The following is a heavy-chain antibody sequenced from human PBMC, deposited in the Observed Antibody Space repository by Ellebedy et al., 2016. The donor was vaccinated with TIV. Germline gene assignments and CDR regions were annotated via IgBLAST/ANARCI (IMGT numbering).Heavy chain of an antibody. V-gene: IGHV1-2*04. CDR2: INPNSGGT. CDR3: ARARKPGITMVRGPMDGMDV. D-gene: IGHD3-10*01. CDR1: GYTFTGYY. J-gene: IGHJ6*02. Sequence: ASVKVSCXASGYTFTGYYMHWVRQAPGQGLEWMGWINPNSGGTNYAQKFQGWVTMTRDTSISTAYMELSRLRSDDTAVYYCARARKPGITMVRGPMDGMDVWGQGTTVTVSS.